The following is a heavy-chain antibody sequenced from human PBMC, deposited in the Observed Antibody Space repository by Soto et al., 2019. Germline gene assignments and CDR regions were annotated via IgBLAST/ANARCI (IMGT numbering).Heavy chain of an antibody. CDR3: ARESENYYGMDV. Sequence: GGSLRLSCAASGFTVSSNYMSWVRQAPGKGLEWVSVIYSGGSTHYADSVKGRFTISRDNSKNTLYLQMNSLRAEDTAVYYCARESENYYGMDVWGQGTTVTVSS. V-gene: IGHV3-53*01. CDR2: IYSGGST. J-gene: IGHJ6*02. CDR1: GFTVSSNY.